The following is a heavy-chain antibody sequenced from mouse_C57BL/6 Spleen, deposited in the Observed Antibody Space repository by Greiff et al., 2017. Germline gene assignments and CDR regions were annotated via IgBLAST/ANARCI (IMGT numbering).Heavy chain of an antibody. D-gene: IGHD2-2*01. J-gene: IGHJ4*01. CDR3: ARSRDYGYAMDY. V-gene: IGHV1-26*01. CDR1: GYTFTDYY. Sequence: EVQLQQSGPELVKPGASVKISCKASGYTFTDYYMNWVKQSHGKSLEWIGDINPNNGGTSYNQKFKGKATLTVDKSSSTAYMDLRRLTSEDSAVYYCARSRDYGYAMDYWGQGTSVTVSS. CDR2: INPNNGGT.